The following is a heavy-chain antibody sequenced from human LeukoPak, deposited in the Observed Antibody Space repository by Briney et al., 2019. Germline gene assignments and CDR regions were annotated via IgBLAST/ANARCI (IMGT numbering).Heavy chain of an antibody. D-gene: IGHD3-22*01. V-gene: IGHV4-39*07. CDR3: ARAYYDSSSSLGY. J-gene: IGHJ4*02. CDR2: IYYSGST. Sequence: SETLSLTCTVSGGSISSSSYYWGWIRQPPGKGLEWIGSIYYSGSTYYNPSLKSRVTISVDTSKNQFSLKLSSVTAADTAVYYCARAYYDSSSSLGYWGQGTLVTVSS. CDR1: GGSISSSSYY.